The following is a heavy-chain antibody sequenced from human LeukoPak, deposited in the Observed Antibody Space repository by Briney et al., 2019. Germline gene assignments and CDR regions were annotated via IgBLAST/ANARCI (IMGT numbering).Heavy chain of an antibody. CDR3: AKDLGIARWSIAAAFPFDY. Sequence: GGSLRLSCAASGFTFSSYAMSWVRQAPGKGLEWVSAISGSGGSTYYADSVKGRFTISRDNSENTLYLQMNSLRAEDTAVYYCAKDLGIARWSIAAAFPFDYWGQGTLVTVSS. V-gene: IGHV3-23*01. CDR2: ISGSGGST. J-gene: IGHJ4*02. CDR1: GFTFSSYA. D-gene: IGHD6-13*01.